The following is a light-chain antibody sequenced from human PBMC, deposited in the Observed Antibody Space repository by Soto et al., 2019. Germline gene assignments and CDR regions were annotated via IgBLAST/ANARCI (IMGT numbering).Light chain of an antibody. J-gene: IGLJ1*01. Sequence: QSALTQPASVSVSPGQSITISCTGTSSDVGGYNYVSWYQHHPGKAPKLMIFDVSNRPSGVSNRFSGSKSGNTASLTISGLQPEDEADYYCSSYTTSNTRQIVFVTGTKVTVL. CDR2: DVS. CDR1: SSDVGGYNY. V-gene: IGLV2-14*03. CDR3: SSYTTSNTRQIV.